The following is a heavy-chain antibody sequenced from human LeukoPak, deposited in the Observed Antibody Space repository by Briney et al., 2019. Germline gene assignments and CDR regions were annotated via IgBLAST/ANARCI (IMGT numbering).Heavy chain of an antibody. D-gene: IGHD3-10*01. CDR3: TRDRGGRWFGELLGFDN. V-gene: IGHV3-49*04. Sequence: GGSLRLSCQASGFSFNDYIMSWVRQAPGKGLEWIAFIRSSHHGATREYAASVKGRFIISRDDSKNIAYLQMDSLKTEDTGVHFCTRDRGGRWFGELLGFDNWGQGTLLTVSS. J-gene: IGHJ4*02. CDR1: GFSFNDYI. CDR2: IRSSHHGATR.